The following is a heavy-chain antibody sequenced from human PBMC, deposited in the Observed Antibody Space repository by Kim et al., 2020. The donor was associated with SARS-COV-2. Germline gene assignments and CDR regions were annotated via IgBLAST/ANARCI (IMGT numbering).Heavy chain of an antibody. CDR1: GGTFSSYA. Sequence: SVKVSCKASGGTFSSYAISWVRQAPGQGLEWMGGIIPIFGTANYAQKFQGRVTITADESTSTAYMELSSLRSEDTAVYYCARGSSSNLGFDPWGQGTLVTVSS. CDR3: ARGSSSNLGFDP. CDR2: IIPIFGTA. J-gene: IGHJ5*02. D-gene: IGHD6-13*01. V-gene: IGHV1-69*13.